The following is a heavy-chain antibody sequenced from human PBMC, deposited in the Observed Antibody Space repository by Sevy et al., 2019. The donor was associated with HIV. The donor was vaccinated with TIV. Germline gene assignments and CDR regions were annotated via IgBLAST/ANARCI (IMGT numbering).Heavy chain of an antibody. V-gene: IGHV3-11*06. CDR2: ISFSSNYT. Sequence: GGSLRLSCSASGFTFSDYYMNWIRQAPGKGLEWISYISFSSNYTMYADSVTGRFTISRDNAKNSLYVQMNSLRAEDTAVYYCARGLVGANLGTDYWGQGSLVTVSS. CDR3: ARGLVGANLGTDY. J-gene: IGHJ4*02. CDR1: GFTFSDYY. D-gene: IGHD1-26*01.